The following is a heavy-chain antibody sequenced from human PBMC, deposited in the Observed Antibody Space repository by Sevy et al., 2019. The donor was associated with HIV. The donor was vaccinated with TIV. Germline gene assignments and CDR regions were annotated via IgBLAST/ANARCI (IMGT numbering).Heavy chain of an antibody. J-gene: IGHJ4*02. CDR1: GFTFTNFW. D-gene: IGHD6-19*01. Sequence: GGSPRLSCAASGFTFTNFWMSWVRQAPGKGLEWVANVNNDGSGQKYVDSVKGRFIISRDNAKNSLYLQMNSLRTEDTAVYYCARNSGNWGQGALVTVSS. V-gene: IGHV3-7*01. CDR2: VNNDGSGQ. CDR3: ARNSGN.